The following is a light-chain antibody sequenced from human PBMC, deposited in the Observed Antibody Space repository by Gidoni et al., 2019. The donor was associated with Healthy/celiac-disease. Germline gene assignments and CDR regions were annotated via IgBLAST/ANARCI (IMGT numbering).Light chain of an antibody. CDR1: SGSIASNY. CDR3: QSYDSSNQV. V-gene: IGLV6-57*02. Sequence: NFMLTQPHSVSESPGQTVTISCTGSSGSIASNYVQWYQQRPGSAPTTVIYEDNQRPSGVPDRFSGSIDSSSNSASLTISGLKTEDEADYYCQSYDSSNQVFGGGTKLTV. CDR2: EDN. J-gene: IGLJ3*02.